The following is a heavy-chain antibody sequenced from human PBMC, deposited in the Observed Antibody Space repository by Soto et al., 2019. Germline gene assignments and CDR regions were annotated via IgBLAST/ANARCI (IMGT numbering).Heavy chain of an antibody. V-gene: IGHV4-31*03. J-gene: IGHJ6*02. CDR3: AALWFGELLGPSDYYGMDV. CDR2: IYYSGST. Sequence: ASDTLSLTCTVSGGSISSGGYYWSWIRQHPGKGLEWIGYIYYSGSTYYNPSLKSRVTISVDTSKNQFSLKLSSVTAADTAVYYCAALWFGELLGPSDYYGMDVWGQGTTVTVSS. D-gene: IGHD3-10*01. CDR1: GGSISSGGYY.